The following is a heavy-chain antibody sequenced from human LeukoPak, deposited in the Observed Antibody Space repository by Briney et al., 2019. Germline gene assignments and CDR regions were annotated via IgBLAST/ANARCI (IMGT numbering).Heavy chain of an antibody. CDR2: ISSSGGST. D-gene: IGHD4-23*01. CDR3: ARRGDGGRSFEY. Sequence: GGSLRLSCAASGFTFSSYAMSWVRQAPGKGLEWVSLISSSGGSTYYTDSVKGRFTISRDNSKNTLYLQMNSLRAEDTAVYYCARRGDGGRSFEYWGQGTLVTVSS. V-gene: IGHV3-23*01. CDR1: GFTFSSYA. J-gene: IGHJ4*02.